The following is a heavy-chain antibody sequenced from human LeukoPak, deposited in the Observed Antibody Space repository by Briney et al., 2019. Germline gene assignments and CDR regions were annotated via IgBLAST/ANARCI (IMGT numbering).Heavy chain of an antibody. CDR3: ARHIGNSSSSFIDY. V-gene: IGHV4-59*08. CDR1: VGSLSRYY. CDR2: IYYTGST. D-gene: IGHD6-6*01. J-gene: IGHJ4*02. Sequence: ETLSHTRSVSVGSLSRYYWSWVRPPPREGLWRIGYIYYTGSTNYNPPLKRRVTMIECKCKNQFCLRLSAVSVADTAVYYCARHIGNSSSSFIDYWGQGSMVTVSS.